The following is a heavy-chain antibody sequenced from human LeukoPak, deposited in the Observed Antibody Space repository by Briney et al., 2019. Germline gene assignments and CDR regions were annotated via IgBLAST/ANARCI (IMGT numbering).Heavy chain of an antibody. CDR3: TATRGYSYGYDY. CDR2: IRSKANSYAT. V-gene: IGHV3-73*01. CDR1: GFTFSGSA. J-gene: IGHJ4*02. Sequence: PGGSLRLSCAASGFTFSGSAMHWVRQASGKGLEWVGRIRSKANSYATAYAASVKGRFTISRDDSKNTAYLQMNSLKTEDTAVYYCTATRGYSYGYDYWGQGTLVTVSS. D-gene: IGHD5-18*01.